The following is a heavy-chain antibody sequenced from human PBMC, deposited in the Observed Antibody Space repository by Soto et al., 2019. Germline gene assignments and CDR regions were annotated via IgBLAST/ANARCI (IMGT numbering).Heavy chain of an antibody. CDR1: GFTFSSYP. CDR3: ARKAQGYYYGMDV. CDR2: ISYDGSNK. V-gene: IGHV3-30*04. J-gene: IGHJ6*02. Sequence: QVQLVESGGGVVQPGRSLRLSCAASGFTFSSYPMHWVRQTPGKELEWVAVISYDGSNKYYADSVKGRFTISRDNSKNTLYLQMNSLRAEDTAVYYCARKAQGYYYGMDVWGQGTTVTVSS.